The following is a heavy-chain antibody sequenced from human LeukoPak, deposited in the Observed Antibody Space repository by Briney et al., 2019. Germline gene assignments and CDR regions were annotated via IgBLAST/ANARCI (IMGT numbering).Heavy chain of an antibody. Sequence: GRSLRLSCAASGFTFSSYAMHWVCQAPGKGLEWVAVIWYDGSNKYYADSVKGRFTISRDNSKDTLYLQTNSLRAEDTAVYYCATDRNSGKYYDYWGQGTLVSVSS. CDR1: GFTFSSYA. J-gene: IGHJ4*02. D-gene: IGHD1-26*01. V-gene: IGHV3-33*08. CDR3: ATDRNSGKYYDY. CDR2: IWYDGSNK.